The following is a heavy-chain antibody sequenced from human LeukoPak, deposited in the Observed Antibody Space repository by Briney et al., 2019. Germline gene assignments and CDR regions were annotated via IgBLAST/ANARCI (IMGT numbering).Heavy chain of an antibody. CDR1: GGSIGSSSYY. Sequence: SETLSLTCTVSGGSIGSSSYYWGWIRQPPGKGLEWIGYIYYSGSTNYNPSLKSRVTISVDTSKNQFSLKLSSVTAADTAVYYCASSDRVTFGGVIVRDAFDIWGQGTMVTVSS. V-gene: IGHV4-61*05. CDR3: ASSDRVTFGGVIVRDAFDI. J-gene: IGHJ3*02. CDR2: IYYSGST. D-gene: IGHD3-16*02.